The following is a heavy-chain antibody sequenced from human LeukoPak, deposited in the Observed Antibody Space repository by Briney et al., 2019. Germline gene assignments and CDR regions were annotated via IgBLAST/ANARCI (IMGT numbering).Heavy chain of an antibody. J-gene: IGHJ5*02. CDR1: GFTFSSYS. Sequence: GGSLRLSCAASGFTFSSYSMNWVRQAPGKGLEWVSYISSGSTTIYYADSVKGRFTISRDNAKNSLYLQMNSLRAEDTAVYYCARSWYPLGGWFDPWGQGTLVTVSS. CDR2: ISSGSTTI. CDR3: ARSWYPLGGWFDP. V-gene: IGHV3-48*04. D-gene: IGHD6-13*01.